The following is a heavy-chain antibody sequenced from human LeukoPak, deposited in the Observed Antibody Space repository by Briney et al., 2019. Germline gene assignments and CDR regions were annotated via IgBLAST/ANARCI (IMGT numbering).Heavy chain of an antibody. CDR2: INHSGST. Sequence: PSETLSLTCAVYGGSFSGYYWSWIRQPPGKGLEWIGEINHSGSTNYNPPLKSPVTISVDTSKNQFSLKLSSVTAADTAVYYCARGLHDRKRYFDLWGRGTLVTVSS. J-gene: IGHJ2*01. CDR3: ARGLHDRKRYFDL. D-gene: IGHD3-22*01. V-gene: IGHV4-34*01. CDR1: GGSFSGYY.